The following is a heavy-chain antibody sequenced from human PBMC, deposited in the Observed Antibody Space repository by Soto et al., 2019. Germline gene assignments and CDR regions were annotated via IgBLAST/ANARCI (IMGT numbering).Heavy chain of an antibody. V-gene: IGHV3-23*01. J-gene: IGHJ4*02. CDR2: ISGGSSVT. CDR1: GFTFSDYA. Sequence: GGSLRLSCTASGFTFSDYAMTWVRQAPGKGLEWVSTISGGSSVTYYGDSVKGRFTISRDNAKKTLFLQLNRLSAEDTATYYCATVLSKNYYYPFDFWGQGTQVTVSS. CDR3: ATVLSKNYYYPFDF. D-gene: IGHD3-10*01.